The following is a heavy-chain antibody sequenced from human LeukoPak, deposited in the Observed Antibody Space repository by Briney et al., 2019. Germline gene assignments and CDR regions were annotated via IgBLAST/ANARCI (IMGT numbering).Heavy chain of an antibody. CDR1: GFTFSNYW. Sequence: GGSLRLSCAASGFTFSNYWMHWVRQAPGKGLVWVSRINHDGSSTPYADSEKGRFTISRDNVKNTLYLQMNSLRVEDTAVYYCARDGASTVDFDYWGQGTLVSVSS. CDR2: INHDGSST. CDR3: ARDGASTVDFDY. D-gene: IGHD4-23*01. V-gene: IGHV3-74*01. J-gene: IGHJ4*02.